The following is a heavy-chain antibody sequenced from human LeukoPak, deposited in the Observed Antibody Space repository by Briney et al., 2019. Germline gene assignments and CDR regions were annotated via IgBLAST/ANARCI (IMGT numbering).Heavy chain of an antibody. Sequence: ASVKVSCKASGYTFTSYGISWVRQAPGQGLEWMGWISAYNGNTNYAQKLQGRVTMNTDTSTSTAYMELRSLRSDDTAVYYCARDQFDTICGVATFDPWGQGTLVTVSS. V-gene: IGHV1-18*01. D-gene: IGHD3-3*01. CDR1: GYTFTSYG. CDR2: ISAYNGNT. CDR3: ARDQFDTICGVATFDP. J-gene: IGHJ5*02.